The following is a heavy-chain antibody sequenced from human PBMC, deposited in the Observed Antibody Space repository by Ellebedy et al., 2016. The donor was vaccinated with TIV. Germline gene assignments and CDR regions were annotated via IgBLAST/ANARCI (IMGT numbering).Heavy chain of an antibody. V-gene: IGHV3-48*02. Sequence: GESLKISCEASGFTFSRYSMNWVRQAPGKGLEWVSYIRSSSSAIYYADSVKGRFTVSRDNAKNSLYLQMNSLRDEDTAVYYCARTYSSSWYLVDYWGQGTLVTVTS. CDR2: IRSSSSAI. CDR3: ARTYSSSWYLVDY. CDR1: GFTFSRYS. J-gene: IGHJ4*02. D-gene: IGHD6-13*01.